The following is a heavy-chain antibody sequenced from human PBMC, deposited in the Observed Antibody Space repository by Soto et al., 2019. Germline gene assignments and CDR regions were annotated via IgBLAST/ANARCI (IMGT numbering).Heavy chain of an antibody. J-gene: IGHJ6*02. CDR3: ARDRDGGWFHMDV. D-gene: IGHD6-19*01. V-gene: IGHV3-33*01. CDR1: GFPFWHYG. Sequence: QVQLVESGGGVVQPGRSLRLSCVGSGFPFWHYGMHWVRQAPGKGLEWVAVIWSDGKKESYADFVKGRFAISRDDFKDTLYLQINSLGVEDTAVYYCARDRDGGWFHMDVWGQGTTVTVSS. CDR2: IWSDGKKE.